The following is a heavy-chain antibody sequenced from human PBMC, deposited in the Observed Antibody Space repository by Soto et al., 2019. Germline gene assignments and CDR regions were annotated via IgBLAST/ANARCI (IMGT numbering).Heavy chain of an antibody. Sequence: QLQLQESGPGLVKPSETLSLTCTVSGGSISSSSYYWGWIRQPPGKGLEWIGSIYYSGSTYYNPSLKSRVTISVDTSKTQFSLKLISVTAADTAVYYCARLPRITIFRVAQSWDYWGQGTLITVSS. CDR3: ARLPRITIFRVAQSWDY. D-gene: IGHD3-3*01. CDR2: IYYSGST. J-gene: IGHJ4*02. V-gene: IGHV4-39*01. CDR1: GGSISSSSYY.